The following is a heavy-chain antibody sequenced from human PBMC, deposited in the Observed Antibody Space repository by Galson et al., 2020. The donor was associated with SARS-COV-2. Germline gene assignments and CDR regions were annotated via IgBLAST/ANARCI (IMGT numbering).Heavy chain of an antibody. CDR2: IYNTGRT. CDR1: GGSISLYY. CDR3: ARDRGLFGMDV. D-gene: IGHD3-3*01. Sequence: SETLSLTCTVSGGSISLYYWPWIRQRPGQGLERIGNIYNTGRTNYNPSLKSRVTISLDTSKKQFPLKLNSVTAADTAVYYCARDRGLFGMDVWGQGTTVTVSS. V-gene: IGHV4-59*12. J-gene: IGHJ6*02.